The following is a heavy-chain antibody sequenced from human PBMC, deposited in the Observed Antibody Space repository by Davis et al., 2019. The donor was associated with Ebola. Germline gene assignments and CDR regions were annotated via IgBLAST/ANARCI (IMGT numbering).Heavy chain of an antibody. D-gene: IGHD3-3*01. Sequence: ASAKVSCKASAYTFTSYGISWVRQAPGQGLEWMGWISAYNGNTNYAQKLQGRVTMTRNTSISTAYMELSSLRSEDTAVYYCARKYYDFWSGYYTHYYGMDVWGQGTTVTVSS. CDR2: ISAYNGNT. CDR1: AYTFTSYG. V-gene: IGHV1-18*01. J-gene: IGHJ6*02. CDR3: ARKYYDFWSGYYTHYYGMDV.